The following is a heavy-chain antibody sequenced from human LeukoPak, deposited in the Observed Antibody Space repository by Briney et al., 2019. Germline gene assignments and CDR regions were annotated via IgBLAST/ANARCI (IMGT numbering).Heavy chain of an antibody. D-gene: IGHD2/OR15-2a*01. V-gene: IGHV4-59*08. CDR1: GDSISSYY. CDR3: ATLGPNANNYFDF. CDR2: IYYTGST. J-gene: IGHJ4*02. Sequence: SETLSLTCTVSGDSISSYYWSWIRQPPGKGLEWIGYIYYTGSTTYSPSLRSRVTISGDTSKNQFSLILTSVTAADTAVYYCATLGPNANNYFDFWGQGILVTVSS.